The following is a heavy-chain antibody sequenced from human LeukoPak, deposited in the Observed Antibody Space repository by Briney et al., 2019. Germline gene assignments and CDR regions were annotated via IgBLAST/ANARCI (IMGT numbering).Heavy chain of an antibody. CDR1: GFTFSSYW. J-gene: IGHJ4*02. D-gene: IGHD5-12*01. V-gene: IGHV3-74*01. Sequence: GGSLRLSCAASGFTFSSYWMHWVRQAPGKGLVWVSRINSDGSSTSYADSVKGRFTISRDNSKNTLYLQMNSLRAEDTAVYYCAKAGGYSGYENFDYWGQGTLVTVSS. CDR3: AKAGGYSGYENFDY. CDR2: INSDGSST.